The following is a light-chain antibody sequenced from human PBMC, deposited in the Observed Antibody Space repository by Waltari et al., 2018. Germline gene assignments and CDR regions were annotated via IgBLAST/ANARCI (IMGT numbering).Light chain of an antibody. CDR1: RSNIGSHS. J-gene: IGLJ2*01. CDR3: ATWDDSLNGL. Sequence: QSVLTQPPSVSGTPGQRVSISCSGSRSNIGSHSVYWYQQVPGTATKLPIYSNNQRPSGVPDRFSGSKSGTSASLAISGLQSEDEADYYCATWDDSLNGLFGGGTRLTVL. CDR2: SNN. V-gene: IGLV1-44*01.